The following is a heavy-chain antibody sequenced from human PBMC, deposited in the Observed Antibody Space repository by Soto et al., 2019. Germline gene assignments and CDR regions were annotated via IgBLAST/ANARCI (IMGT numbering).Heavy chain of an antibody. CDR3: AKYEGITIFGVVIDYYYYGLDV. CDR2: ISGSGGST. V-gene: IGHV3-23*01. J-gene: IGHJ6*02. D-gene: IGHD3-3*01. CDR1: GFTFSSYA. Sequence: EVQLLESGGGLVQPGGSLSLSCAASGFTFSSYAMSWVRQAPGKGLEWVSAISGSGGSTYYADSVTGRFTISRDNAKNTLYLQMNNLRAEDTAVYYCAKYEGITIFGVVIDYYYYGLDVWGQGTTVTVSS.